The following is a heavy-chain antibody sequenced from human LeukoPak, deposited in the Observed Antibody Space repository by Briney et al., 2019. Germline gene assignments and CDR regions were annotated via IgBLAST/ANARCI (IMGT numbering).Heavy chain of an antibody. J-gene: IGHJ4*02. CDR1: GFTFSTCG. V-gene: IGHV3-23*01. CDR3: AKHRSGNYAFDY. Sequence: GGSLRLSCAASGFTFSTCGMSWVRQAPGKGLEGFSVITRGGGSTYNADSVKGRFTISRDNSRNPLYLQMNSLSAEDTAVYYCAKHRSGNYAFDYWGQGTLVTVSS. D-gene: IGHD1-26*01. CDR2: ITRGGGST.